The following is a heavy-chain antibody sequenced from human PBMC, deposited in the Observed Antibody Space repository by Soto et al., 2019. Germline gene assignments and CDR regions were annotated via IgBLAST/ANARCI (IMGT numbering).Heavy chain of an antibody. CDR3: ARRWGEGRVDY. Sequence: QVQLQESGPGLVKPSGTLSLTCAVSGGSISSSNWWSWVRQPPGKGLEWIGEIYHSGNTNYNPSRKSRVTMAVDKSTNQFSLKLSSVTAADTAVYYCARRWGEGRVDYWGQGTLVTVSS. V-gene: IGHV4-4*02. J-gene: IGHJ4*02. CDR1: GGSISSSNW. CDR2: IYHSGNT. D-gene: IGHD3-10*01.